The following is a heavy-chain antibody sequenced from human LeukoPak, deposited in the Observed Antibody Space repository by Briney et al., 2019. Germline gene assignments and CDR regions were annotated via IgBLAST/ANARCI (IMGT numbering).Heavy chain of an antibody. V-gene: IGHV4-34*01. CDR1: GGSFSGYY. Sequence: SETLSLTCAVYGGSFSGYYWSWIRQPPGKGLEWIGEINHSGSTNYNPSLKSRVTMSVDTSKNQFSLKLSSVTAADTAVYYCARSSSPWFEYYYYMDVWGKGTTVTVSS. J-gene: IGHJ6*03. CDR3: ARSSSPWFEYYYYMDV. D-gene: IGHD6-6*01. CDR2: INHSGST.